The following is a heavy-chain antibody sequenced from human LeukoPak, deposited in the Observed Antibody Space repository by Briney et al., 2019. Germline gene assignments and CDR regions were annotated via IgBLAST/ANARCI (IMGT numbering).Heavy chain of an antibody. CDR3: AKDGEYSSSSVTYMDV. Sequence: GGSLRLSCAASGFTFSSYAMSWVRQAPGKGLEWVSAISGSGGSTYYADSVKGRFTISRDNSKNTLYLQMNSLRAEDTAVYYCAKDGEYSSSSVTYMDVWGKGATVTVSS. CDR2: ISGSGGST. D-gene: IGHD6-6*01. J-gene: IGHJ6*03. V-gene: IGHV3-23*01. CDR1: GFTFSSYA.